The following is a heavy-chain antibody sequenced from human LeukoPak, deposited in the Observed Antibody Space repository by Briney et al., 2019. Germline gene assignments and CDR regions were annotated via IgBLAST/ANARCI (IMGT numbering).Heavy chain of an antibody. D-gene: IGHD3-16*01. Sequence: GGCLRLSCAASGFTFSSYSMNWVRQAPGKGLEWVSSISSSSSYIYYADSVKGRFTISRDNAKNSLYLQMNSLRAEDTAVYYCARRDTPRGGTDYWGQGTLVTVSS. CDR2: ISSSSSYI. V-gene: IGHV3-21*01. CDR1: GFTFSSYS. CDR3: ARRDTPRGGTDY. J-gene: IGHJ4*02.